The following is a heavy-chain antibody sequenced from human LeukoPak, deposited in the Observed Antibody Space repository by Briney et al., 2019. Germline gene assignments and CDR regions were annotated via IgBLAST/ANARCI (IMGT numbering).Heavy chain of an antibody. CDR1: GGSISSGGYY. Sequence: SETLSLTCTISGGSISSGGYYWSWIRQHPGKGLEWIGYIYDSGSTYYSPSLKSRITTSVDTSKSQFSLKLSSVTAADTAVYYCARCYGSGDVFDIWGQGTMVTVSS. D-gene: IGHD3-10*01. V-gene: IGHV4-31*03. J-gene: IGHJ3*02. CDR2: IYDSGST. CDR3: ARCYGSGDVFDI.